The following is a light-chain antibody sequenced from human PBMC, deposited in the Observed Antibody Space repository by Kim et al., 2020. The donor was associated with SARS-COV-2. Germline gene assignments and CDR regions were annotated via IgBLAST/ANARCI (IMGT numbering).Light chain of an antibody. CDR2: WAS. CDR3: QQYYSTPLT. Sequence: DIVMTQSPDSLAVSLGERATINCKSSQSVLYSPNNKNYLAWYQQKPRQPPKLLIYWASTRESGVPDRFSGSGSGTDFTLTISSLQAEDVAVYYCQQYYSTPLTFGQGTKVDIK. J-gene: IGKJ1*01. V-gene: IGKV4-1*01. CDR1: QSVLYSPNNKNY.